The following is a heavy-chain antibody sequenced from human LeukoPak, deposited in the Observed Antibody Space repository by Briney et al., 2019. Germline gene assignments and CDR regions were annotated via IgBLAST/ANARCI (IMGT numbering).Heavy chain of an antibody. V-gene: IGHV1-69*13. J-gene: IGHJ3*02. CDR3: AREVRQEVATIFNAFDI. CDR2: IIPIFGTA. CDR1: GGTFSNYA. Sequence: SVKVSCKASGGTFSNYAISWVRQAPGQGLEWMGGIIPIFGTANYAQKFQGRVTITADESTSTAYMELSSLRSEDTAVYYCAREVRQEVATIFNAFDIWGQGTMVTVSS. D-gene: IGHD5-12*01.